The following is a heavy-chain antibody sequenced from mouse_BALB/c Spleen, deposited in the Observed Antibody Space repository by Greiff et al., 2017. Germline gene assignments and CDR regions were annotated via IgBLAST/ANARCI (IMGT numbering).Heavy chain of an antibody. CDR3: ALYYYGSSPYAMDY. V-gene: IGHV1-4*01. CDR2: INPSTGYT. D-gene: IGHD1-1*01. Sequence: VQLQESGAELATPGASVKMSCKASGYTFTSYWMHWVKQRPGQGLEWIGYINPSTGYTEYNQKFKDKATLTADKSSSTAYMQLSSLTSEDSAVYYCALYYYGSSPYAMDYWGQGTSVTVSS. CDR1: GYTFTSYW. J-gene: IGHJ4*01.